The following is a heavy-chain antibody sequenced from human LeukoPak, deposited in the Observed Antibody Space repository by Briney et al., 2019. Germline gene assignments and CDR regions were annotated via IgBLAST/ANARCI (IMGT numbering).Heavy chain of an antibody. V-gene: IGHV3-23*01. D-gene: IGHD3-22*01. J-gene: IGHJ3*01. CDR3: ARRPRDTSGYYLGAFHD. CDR1: GFTFTNYA. CDR2: IGASGADT. Sequence: GGSLRLSCAASGFTFTNYAMTCVRDAPGGGVEWVSVIGASGADTYYSDSVTGRFTVSRDNSQNTLFLHMSSLRAEDTAVYFCARRPRDTSGYYLGAFHDWGQGTTVTVSS.